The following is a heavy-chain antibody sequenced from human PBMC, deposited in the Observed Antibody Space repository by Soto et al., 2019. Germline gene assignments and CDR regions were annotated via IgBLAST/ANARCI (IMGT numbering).Heavy chain of an antibody. D-gene: IGHD6-13*01. CDR1: GYTFTSYD. V-gene: IGHV1-8*01. CDR3: ARGGAAAGTGYYYYYMDV. CDR2: MNPNSGNT. J-gene: IGHJ6*03. Sequence: ASVKVSCKASGYTFTSYDINWVRQATGQGLEWMGWMNPNSGNTGYAQKFQGRVTMTRNTSISTAYMELSSLRSEDTAVYYCARGGAAAGTGYYYYYMDVWGKGTTVTVSS.